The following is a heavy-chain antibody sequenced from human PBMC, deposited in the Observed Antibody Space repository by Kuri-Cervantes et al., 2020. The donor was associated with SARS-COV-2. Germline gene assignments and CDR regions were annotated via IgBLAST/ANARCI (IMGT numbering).Heavy chain of an antibody. CDR2: IVVGSGNT. J-gene: IGHJ6*02. V-gene: IGHV1-58*01. CDR3: AADPRDVVVPASRYYYGMDV. Sequence: SVKVSCKASGFTFTSSAVQWVRQARGQRLEWIGWIVVGSGNTNYVQKFQERVTITRDMSTSTAYMELSSLRSEDTAVYYCAADPRDVVVPASRYYYGMDVWGQGTTVTVSS. CDR1: GFTFTSSA. D-gene: IGHD2-2*01.